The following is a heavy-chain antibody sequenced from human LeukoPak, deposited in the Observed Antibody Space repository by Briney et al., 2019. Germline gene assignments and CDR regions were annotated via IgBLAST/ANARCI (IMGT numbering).Heavy chain of an antibody. Sequence: GRSLRLSCAASGFIFSAYAMHWVRQAPGKGLEWVAVISYDGSNKYYADSVKGRFTISRDNSKNTLYLQMNSLRAEDTAVYYCASSVGAIPTPDYWGQGTLVTVSS. CDR2: ISYDGSNK. CDR1: GFIFSAYA. J-gene: IGHJ4*02. V-gene: IGHV3-30-3*01. CDR3: ASSVGAIPTPDY. D-gene: IGHD1-26*01.